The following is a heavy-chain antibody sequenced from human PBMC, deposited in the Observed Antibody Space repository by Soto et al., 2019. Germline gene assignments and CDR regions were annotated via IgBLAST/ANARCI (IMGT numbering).Heavy chain of an antibody. CDR1: GFTFGDYA. J-gene: IGHJ6*02. D-gene: IGHD6-19*01. Sequence: GGSLRLSCTASGFTFGDYAMSWFRQAPGKGLEWVGFIRSKAYGGTTEYAASVKGRFTISRDDSKSIAYLQMNSLKTEDTAVYYCTRDSGSGWLHYYYYYGMDVWGQGTTVTVSS. V-gene: IGHV3-49*03. CDR3: TRDSGSGWLHYYYYYGMDV. CDR2: IRSKAYGGTT.